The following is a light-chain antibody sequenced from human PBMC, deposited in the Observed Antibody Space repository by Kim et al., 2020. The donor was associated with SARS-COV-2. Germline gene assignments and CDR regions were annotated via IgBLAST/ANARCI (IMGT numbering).Light chain of an antibody. V-gene: IGLV3-1*01. Sequence: SYELTQPPSVSVSPGQTASITCSGDKLGDKYACWYQQKPGQSPVVVIYQDSKRPSGIPERFSGSNSGNTATLTISGTKAMDEADYYCQAWDSSTGVFGTGTKVTVL. CDR3: QAWDSSTGV. CDR2: QDS. J-gene: IGLJ1*01. CDR1: KLGDKY.